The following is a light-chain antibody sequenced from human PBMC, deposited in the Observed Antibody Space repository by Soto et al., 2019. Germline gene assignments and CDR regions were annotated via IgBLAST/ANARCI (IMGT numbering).Light chain of an antibody. CDR2: SAS. CDR1: QTVSGNY. CDR3: QQYDKLPRT. Sequence: ERGTLSCKARQTVSGNYLAWYHQKPGQPPSLLIHSASNRASGIPARFSGSGSGTNFSLTISRLEPEDSAVYYCQQYDKLPRTFGQGTKVHI. J-gene: IGKJ1*01. V-gene: IGKV3-20*01.